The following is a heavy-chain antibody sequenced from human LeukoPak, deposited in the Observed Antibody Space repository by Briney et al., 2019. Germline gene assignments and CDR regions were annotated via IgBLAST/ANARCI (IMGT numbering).Heavy chain of an antibody. V-gene: IGHV1-46*01. CDR3: ASMITFGGVIVPYFDY. Sequence: ASVKVSCKTSGYTFTSYYMHWVRQAPGQGLEWMGIINPSGGSTSYAQKFQGRVTMTRDTSTSTVYMELSSLRSEDTAVYYCASMITFGGVIVPYFDYWGQGTLVTVSS. D-gene: IGHD3-16*02. CDR2: INPSGGST. CDR1: GYTFTSYY. J-gene: IGHJ4*02.